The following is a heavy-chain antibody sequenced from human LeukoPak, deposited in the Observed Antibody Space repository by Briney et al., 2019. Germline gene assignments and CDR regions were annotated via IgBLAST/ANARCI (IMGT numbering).Heavy chain of an antibody. J-gene: IGHJ4*02. Sequence: SVKVSCKASGGTFSSYAISWVRQAPGQGLEWMGGIIPIFGTANYAQKFQGRVTITTDESTSTAYMELSSLRSEDTAVYYCARDRAARITMVRGELSYWGQGTLVTVSS. CDR2: IIPIFGTA. CDR3: ARDRAARITMVRGELSY. CDR1: GGTFSSYA. V-gene: IGHV1-69*05. D-gene: IGHD3-10*01.